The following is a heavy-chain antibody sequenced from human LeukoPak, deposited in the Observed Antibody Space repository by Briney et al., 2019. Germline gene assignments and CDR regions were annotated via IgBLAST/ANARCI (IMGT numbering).Heavy chain of an antibody. CDR2: ISSSSSYT. J-gene: IGHJ5*02. Sequence: GGSLRLSCAASGXTFSDYYMSWIRQAPGKGLEWVSYISSSSSYTNYADSVKGRFTISRDNAKNSLYLQMNSLRAEDTAVYYCARDLWFGEFPNWFDPWGQGTLVTVSS. CDR1: GXTFSDYY. CDR3: ARDLWFGEFPNWFDP. V-gene: IGHV3-11*05. D-gene: IGHD3-10*01.